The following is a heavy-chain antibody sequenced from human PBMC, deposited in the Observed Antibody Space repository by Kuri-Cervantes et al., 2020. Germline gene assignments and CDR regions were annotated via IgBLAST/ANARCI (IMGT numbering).Heavy chain of an antibody. J-gene: IGHJ4*02. CDR3: AGGDLDY. D-gene: IGHD2-21*02. V-gene: IGHV1-2*02. CDR2: INPNSGGT. CDR1: GYSFTSYG. Sequence: GGSLRLSCKGSGYSFTSYGISWVRQAPGQGLEWMGWINPNSGGTNYAQKFQGRVTMTRDTSISTAYMELSRLRSDDTAVYYCAGGDLDYWGQGTLVTVSS.